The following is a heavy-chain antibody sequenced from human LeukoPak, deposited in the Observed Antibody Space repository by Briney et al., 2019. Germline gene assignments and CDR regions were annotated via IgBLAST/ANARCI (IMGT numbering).Heavy chain of an antibody. CDR2: IKPDGREK. D-gene: IGHD5-24*01. CDR3: ASMASNVFEY. Sequence: GGSLRLSCEASGSTLSNYWITWVRQAPGKGLEWVANIKPDGREKYYMPSVKGRFTISRDSAKNSFYLQMNSLRAEDTAVYYCASMASNVFEYWGQGTLVTVSS. V-gene: IGHV3-7*03. J-gene: IGHJ4*02. CDR1: GSTLSNYW.